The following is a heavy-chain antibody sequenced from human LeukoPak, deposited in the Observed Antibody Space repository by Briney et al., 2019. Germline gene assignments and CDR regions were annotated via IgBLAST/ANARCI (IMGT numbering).Heavy chain of an antibody. Sequence: SETLSLTCIVSGGSISSYYWSWIRQPPGKGLEWIGYIFYTGSPNYNPSLKSRVTLSLDTFKNQFSLNLSSVTAADTAVYYCARHSGGSGSSTYAQYFDYWGQGTQVTVSS. V-gene: IGHV4-59*08. J-gene: IGHJ4*02. D-gene: IGHD3-10*01. CDR3: ARHSGGSGSSTYAQYFDY. CDR1: GGSISSYY. CDR2: IFYTGSP.